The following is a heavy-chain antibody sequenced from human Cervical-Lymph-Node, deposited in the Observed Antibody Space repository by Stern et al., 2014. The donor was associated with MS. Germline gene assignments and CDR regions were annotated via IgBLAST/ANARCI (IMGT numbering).Heavy chain of an antibody. V-gene: IGHV2-26*01. CDR2: LFSNDEK. CDR1: GFSLSNARMG. Sequence: ESGPVLVKPTETLTLTCTVSGFSLSNARMGVSWIRQPPGKALEWLGNLFSNDEKSYSTSLKSRLTISKDTSKSQVVLTMTNMDPVDTATYYCARIPPGYSVAWDWYFDLWGRGTLVTVSS. J-gene: IGHJ2*01. CDR3: ARIPPGYSVAWDWYFDL. D-gene: IGHD6-13*01.